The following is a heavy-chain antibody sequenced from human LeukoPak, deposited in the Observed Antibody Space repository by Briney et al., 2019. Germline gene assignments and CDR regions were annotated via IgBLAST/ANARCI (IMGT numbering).Heavy chain of an antibody. D-gene: IGHD6-19*01. CDR2: INPNSGGT. J-gene: IGHJ5*02. CDR1: GYSFSNYA. Sequence: EASVKVSCKASGYSFSNYAMNWVRQAPGQGLEWMGWINPNSGGTNYAQKFQGRVTMTRDTSISTAYMELSRLRSDDTAVYYCARSEVDSGNWFDPWGQGTLVTVSS. V-gene: IGHV1-2*02. CDR3: ARSEVDSGNWFDP.